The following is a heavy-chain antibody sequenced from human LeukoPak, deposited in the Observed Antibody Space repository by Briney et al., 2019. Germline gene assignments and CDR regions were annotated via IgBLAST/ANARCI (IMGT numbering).Heavy chain of an antibody. J-gene: IGHJ4*02. CDR3: ARFSRPGDNSGHYLDH. Sequence: SETLSLTCTVSGGSLSSYYWSWIRQPPGKGLEWIAYTLYSGDTNYNPSLKSRVTISVDTSKNQFSLKLSSVTAADTAVYYCARFSRPGDNSGHYLDHWGQGTLVTVSS. CDR2: TLYSGDT. V-gene: IGHV4-59*01. D-gene: IGHD6-19*01. CDR1: GGSLSSYY.